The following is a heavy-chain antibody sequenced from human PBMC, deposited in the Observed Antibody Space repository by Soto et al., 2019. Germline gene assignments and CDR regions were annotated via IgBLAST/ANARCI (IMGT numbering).Heavy chain of an antibody. CDR2: IYYSGST. Sequence: SETLSLTCTVSGGSISSGGYYWSWIRQHPGKGLEWIGYIYYSGSTYYNPSLKSRVTISVDTSKNQFSLKLSSVTAADTAVYYCARDRQYYYGSGKTYYGMDVWGQGTTVTVS. CDR1: GGSISSGGYY. D-gene: IGHD3-10*01. CDR3: ARDRQYYYGSGKTYYGMDV. V-gene: IGHV4-30-4*08. J-gene: IGHJ6*02.